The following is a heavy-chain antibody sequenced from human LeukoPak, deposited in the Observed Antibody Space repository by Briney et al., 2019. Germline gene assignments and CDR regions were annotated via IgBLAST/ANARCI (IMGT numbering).Heavy chain of an antibody. V-gene: IGHV3-43D*03. CDR2: ISWDGGST. J-gene: IGHJ4*02. Sequence: QTGGSLRLSCAASGFTFDDYAMHWVRQAPGKGLEWVSLISWDGGSTDYADSVKGRFTISRDNSKKSLYLQMNSVRAEDTALYYCAKDSLAVAGESYFDYWGQGTLVTVSS. D-gene: IGHD6-19*01. CDR3: AKDSLAVAGESYFDY. CDR1: GFTFDDYA.